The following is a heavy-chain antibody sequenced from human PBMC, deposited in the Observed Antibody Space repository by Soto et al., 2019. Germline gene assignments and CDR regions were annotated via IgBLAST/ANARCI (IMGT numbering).Heavy chain of an antibody. CDR1: GGSISSYY. CDR2: IYYSGST. Sequence: SETLSLTCTVSGGSISSYYWSWIRQPPGKGLEWIGYIYYSGSTNYNPSLKSRVTISVDTSKNQFSLKLSSVTAADTAVYYCARAYSDYVFDYWGQGTLVTVSS. D-gene: IGHD4-17*01. J-gene: IGHJ4*02. CDR3: ARAYSDYVFDY. V-gene: IGHV4-59*01.